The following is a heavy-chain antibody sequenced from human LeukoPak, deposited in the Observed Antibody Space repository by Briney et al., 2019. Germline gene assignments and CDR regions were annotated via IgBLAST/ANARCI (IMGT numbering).Heavy chain of an antibody. J-gene: IGHJ4*02. Sequence: SETLSLTCTVSGDSISSSNCYWGWIRQPLGKGLEWIGSIYFSGGTYYNASLKSRVTISVDTSKNQFSLKLSSVTAADTAVYYCARQTGSGLFSLPGGQGTLVTVSS. CDR2: IYFSGGT. CDR3: ARQTGSGLFSLP. CDR1: GDSISSSNCY. V-gene: IGHV4-39*01. D-gene: IGHD3-10*01.